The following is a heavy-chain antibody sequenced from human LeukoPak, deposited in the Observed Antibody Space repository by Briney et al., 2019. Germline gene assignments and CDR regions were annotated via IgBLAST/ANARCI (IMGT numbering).Heavy chain of an antibody. D-gene: IGHD1-26*01. CDR1: GYTFTSYG. CDR2: ISAYNGNT. Sequence: GASVKVSCKASGYTFTSYGISWVRQAPGQGLEWMGWISAYNGNTNYAQKLQGRVTMTTDTSTSTAYMELRSLRSDDTAVYYCARVQWELPSLGWFDPWGQGTLVTVSS. CDR3: ARVQWELPSLGWFDP. V-gene: IGHV1-18*01. J-gene: IGHJ5*02.